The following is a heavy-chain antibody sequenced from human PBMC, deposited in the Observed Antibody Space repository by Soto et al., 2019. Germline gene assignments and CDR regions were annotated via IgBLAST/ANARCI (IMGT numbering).Heavy chain of an antibody. J-gene: IGHJ3*02. CDR1: GGSISSSSYY. CDR3: ARRPRETDVRGAFDI. CDR2: IYYSGST. D-gene: IGHD1-1*01. Sequence: SETLSLTCTVSGGSISSSSYYWGWIRQPPGKGLEWIGSIYYSGSTYYNPSLKSRVTISVDTSKNQFSLKLSSVTAADTAVYYCARRPRETDVRGAFDIWGQGTMVTVSS. V-gene: IGHV4-39*01.